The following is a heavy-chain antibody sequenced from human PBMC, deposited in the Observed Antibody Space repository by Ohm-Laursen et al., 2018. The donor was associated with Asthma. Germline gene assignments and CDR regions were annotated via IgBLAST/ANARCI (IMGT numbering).Heavy chain of an antibody. D-gene: IGHD1-26*01. V-gene: IGHV3-21*01. Sequence: SLRLFCTASGYTFSRYSIHWVRQFPGKGLEWVASISTASTFIYYADSVRGRFTTSRDNAKNSVYLQMNSLRAEDTALYYCARIGPEWELPGREYSLHHWGEGTLVTVSS. CDR3: ARIGPEWELPGREYSLHH. J-gene: IGHJ1*01. CDR1: GYTFSRYS. CDR2: ISTASTFI.